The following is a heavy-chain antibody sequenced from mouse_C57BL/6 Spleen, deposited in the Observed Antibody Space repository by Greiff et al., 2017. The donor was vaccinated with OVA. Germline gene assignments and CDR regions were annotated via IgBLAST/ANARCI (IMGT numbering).Heavy chain of an antibody. CDR3: TRWGDY. CDR2: IDPETGGT. CDR1: GYTFTDYD. Sequence: QVQLQQSGAELVRPGASVTLSCKASGYTFTDYDMHWVKQTPVNGPAWIGAIDPETGGTAYTQKFTGKAILTADKSSSTAYMELRSLTSWDSAVYCCTRWGDYWGQGTSVTVSS. J-gene: IGHJ4*01. V-gene: IGHV1-15*01.